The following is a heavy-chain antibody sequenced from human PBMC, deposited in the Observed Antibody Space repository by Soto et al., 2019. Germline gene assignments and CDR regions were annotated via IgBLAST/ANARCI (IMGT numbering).Heavy chain of an antibody. V-gene: IGHV1-18*01. CDR3: ARDRLGFGELGWFDP. D-gene: IGHD3-16*01. CDR2: ISAYNGNT. J-gene: IGHJ5*02. Sequence: QVQLVQSGAEVKKPGASVKVSFKAYGYTFTSCGISWVRPAHGPGLEWMGWISAYNGNTNYAQKLQGRVTMTTDTSTSTAYMELRSLRSDDTAVYYCARDRLGFGELGWFDPWGQGTLVTVSS. CDR1: GYTFTSCG.